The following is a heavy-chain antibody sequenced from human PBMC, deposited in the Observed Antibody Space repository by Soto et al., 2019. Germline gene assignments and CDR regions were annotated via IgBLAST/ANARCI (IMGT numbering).Heavy chain of an antibody. CDR3: ARQRTTVVTQAYFDH. Sequence: SSETLSLTCIVSGESISGSSYYWGWIRQPPGKGLEWIGSIYYSGRTYYNPSFKSRVTISIDTSKNQFSLKLSSVTATDTAVYYCARQRTTVVTQAYFDHWGQGILVTVSS. V-gene: IGHV4-39*01. D-gene: IGHD2-21*02. CDR1: GESISGSSYY. CDR2: IYYSGRT. J-gene: IGHJ4*02.